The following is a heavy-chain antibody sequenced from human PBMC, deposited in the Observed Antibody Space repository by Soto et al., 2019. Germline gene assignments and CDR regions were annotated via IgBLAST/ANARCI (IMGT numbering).Heavy chain of an antibody. V-gene: IGHV3-30-3*01. CDR3: AREEVPGFDY. CDR1: GFPFRSYA. J-gene: IGHJ4*02. CDR2: ISYDGSNK. Sequence: GVSLSLSCASSGFPFRSYAMHWVRQAPGKGLEWVAVISYDGSNKYYADSVKGRFTISRDNSKNTLYLQMNSLRAEDTAVYYCAREEVPGFDYCGQATLVTVSA.